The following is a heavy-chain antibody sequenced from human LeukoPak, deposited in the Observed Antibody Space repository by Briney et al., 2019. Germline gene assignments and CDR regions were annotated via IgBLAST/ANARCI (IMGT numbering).Heavy chain of an antibody. J-gene: IGHJ6*04. Sequence: GGSLRLSCAASGFTFSSYAMSWVRQAPGKGLEWVSGISGSGVYTYYADSVKGRFTISRDNAKNSLYLQMNSLRAEDTAVYYCAELGITMIGGVWGKGTTVTISS. V-gene: IGHV3-23*01. D-gene: IGHD3-10*02. CDR2: ISGSGVYT. CDR1: GFTFSSYA. CDR3: AELGITMIGGV.